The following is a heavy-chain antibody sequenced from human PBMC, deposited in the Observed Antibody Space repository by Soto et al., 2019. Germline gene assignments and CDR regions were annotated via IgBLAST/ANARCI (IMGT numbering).Heavy chain of an antibody. D-gene: IGHD3-3*01. CDR3: ARVDYEERSGYHWLWYLDY. Sequence: SETLSLTCTVSGGSISSGGYYWSWIRQHPGKGLEWIGYIYYSGSTYYNPSLKSRVTISVDTSKNQFSLKLSSVTAADTAVYYCARVDYEERSGYHWLWYLDYWGQGTLVTVSS. CDR2: IYYSGST. J-gene: IGHJ4*02. CDR1: GGSISSGGYY. V-gene: IGHV4-31*03.